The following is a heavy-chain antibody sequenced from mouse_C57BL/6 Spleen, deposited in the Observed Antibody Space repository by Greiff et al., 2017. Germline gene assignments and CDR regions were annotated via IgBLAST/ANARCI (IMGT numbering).Heavy chain of an antibody. CDR2: IWRGGST. V-gene: IGHV2-5*01. CDR1: GFSLTSYG. Sequence: QVQLKQSGPGLVQPSQSLSITCTVSGFSLTSYGVHWVRPSPGKGLEWLGVIWRGGSTDYNAAFMSRLSITKDNSTSQVFFKMNSLQADDTAIYYCAKTCHYYDIFDYWGQGTTLTVSS. CDR3: AKTCHYYDIFDY. D-gene: IGHD2-4*01. J-gene: IGHJ2*01.